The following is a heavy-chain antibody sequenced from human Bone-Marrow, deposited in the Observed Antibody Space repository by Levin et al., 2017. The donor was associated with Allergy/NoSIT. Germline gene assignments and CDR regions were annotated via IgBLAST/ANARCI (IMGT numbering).Heavy chain of an antibody. Sequence: GGSLRLSCVGSGVSFRNKDMSWVRQAPGKGLEWLSRISASGGHKYYADSVKGRFNISRDTSQRTVYLQLNRLRGDDTATYYCVVGNGDSWGQGTPVIVSA. J-gene: IGHJ5*01. CDR2: ISASGGHK. CDR1: GVSFRNKD. V-gene: IGHV3-23*01. D-gene: IGHD2-8*01. CDR3: VVGNGDS.